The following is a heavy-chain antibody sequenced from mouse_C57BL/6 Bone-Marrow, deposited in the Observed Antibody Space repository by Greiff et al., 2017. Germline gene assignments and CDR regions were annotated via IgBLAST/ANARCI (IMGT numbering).Heavy chain of an antibody. D-gene: IGHD1-1*02. Sequence: VQLQQPGAELVKPGASVKLSCKASGYTFTSYWMHWVKQRPGQGLEWIGMIHPNSGSTNYNEKFKSKATLTVDKSSSTAYMQLSSLTSEDSAVYYCERSVGGYYGMDYWGQGTSVTVSS. J-gene: IGHJ4*01. CDR3: ERSVGGYYGMDY. V-gene: IGHV1-64*01. CDR2: IHPNSGST. CDR1: GYTFTSYW.